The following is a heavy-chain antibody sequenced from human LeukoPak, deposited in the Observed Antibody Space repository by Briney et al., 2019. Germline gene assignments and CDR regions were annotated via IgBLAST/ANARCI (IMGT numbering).Heavy chain of an antibody. J-gene: IGHJ4*02. CDR3: AREDQLLDFFDY. CDR1: GASISSGDYS. CDR2: IYYSGSP. D-gene: IGHD2/OR15-2a*01. V-gene: IGHV4-30-4*08. Sequence: SETLSLTCTVSGASISSGDYSWSWIRQPPGKGLEWIGYIYYSGSPYYSPSLKSRVTISLDTSKNQLSLKLSSVTAADTAVYYCAREDQLLDFFDYWGQGTLVTVSS.